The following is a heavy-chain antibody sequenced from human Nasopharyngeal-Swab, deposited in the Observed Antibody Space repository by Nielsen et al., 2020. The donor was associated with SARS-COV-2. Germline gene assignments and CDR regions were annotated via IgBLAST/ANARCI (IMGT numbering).Heavy chain of an antibody. CDR2: INWNGGST. V-gene: IGHV3-20*04. D-gene: IGHD2-21*02. Sequence: GESLKISCAASGFTFDDYGMSWVRQAPGKGLEWVSGINWNGGSTGYADSVKGRFTISRDNAKNSLYLQMNSLRAEDTALYYCAREEAYDGGNDYSYYYYGMDVWGQETTVTVSS. J-gene: IGHJ6*02. CDR3: AREEAYDGGNDYSYYYYGMDV. CDR1: GFTFDDYG.